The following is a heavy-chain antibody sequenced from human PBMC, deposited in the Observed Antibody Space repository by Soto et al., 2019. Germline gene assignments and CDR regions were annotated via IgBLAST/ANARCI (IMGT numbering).Heavy chain of an antibody. V-gene: IGHV6-1*01. J-gene: IGHJ5*02. CDR3: ARLVGNSWLDH. D-gene: IGHD6-6*01. CDR2: TYYRSIWQT. Sequence: QVQLQQSGPGLVKPSQTLSLTCAISGDSVSSNDAVWNWIRQSPSRGLEWLGRTYYRSIWQTEXAXSXKCXVTINPDASKNPFSLQLNSVTPEDTAMYYCARLVGNSWLDHWGQGTLVTVSA. CDR1: GDSVSSNDAV.